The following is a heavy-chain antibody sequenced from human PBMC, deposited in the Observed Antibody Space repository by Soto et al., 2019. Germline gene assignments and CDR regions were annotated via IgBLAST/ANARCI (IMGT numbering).Heavy chain of an antibody. D-gene: IGHD3-10*01. CDR3: ARDLYGSGSYWGNWFDP. Sequence: QVQLVQSGAEVKKPGSSVKVSCKASGGTFSSYAISWVRQAPGQGLEWMGGIIPIFGTANYAQKFQGRVTSTADEATSTAYMERSSLRSEDTAVYYCARDLYGSGSYWGNWFDPWGQGTLVTVSS. V-gene: IGHV1-69*12. J-gene: IGHJ5*02. CDR2: IIPIFGTA. CDR1: GGTFSSYA.